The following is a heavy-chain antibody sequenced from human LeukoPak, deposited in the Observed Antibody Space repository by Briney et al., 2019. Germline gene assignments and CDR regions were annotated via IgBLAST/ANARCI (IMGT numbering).Heavy chain of an antibody. V-gene: IGHV3-21*01. Sequence: GGSLRLSCAASGFTFSSYSMNWVRQAPGKGLAWVSSISSSSSYISYADSVKGRFTISRDNAKTSLYLQMNSLRAEDTAVYYCARDWFLVDYWGQGTLVTVSS. J-gene: IGHJ4*02. CDR3: ARDWFLVDY. CDR2: ISSSSSYI. D-gene: IGHD3-22*01. CDR1: GFTFSSYS.